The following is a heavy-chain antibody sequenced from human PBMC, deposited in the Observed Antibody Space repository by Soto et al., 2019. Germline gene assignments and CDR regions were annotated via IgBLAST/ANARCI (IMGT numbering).Heavy chain of an antibody. J-gene: IGHJ4*02. CDR1: VGSFSGYY. CDR3: ARVPLGAAAGHFDF. CDR2: INHSGST. D-gene: IGHD6-13*01. V-gene: IGHV4-34*01. Sequence: SVTLSLTCAVYVGSFSGYYWSWIRQPPGKGLEWIGEINHSGSTNYNPSLKSRVTISVDTSKNQFSLKLSPVTAADTAVYYCARVPLGAAAGHFDFWGQGTLVTVSS.